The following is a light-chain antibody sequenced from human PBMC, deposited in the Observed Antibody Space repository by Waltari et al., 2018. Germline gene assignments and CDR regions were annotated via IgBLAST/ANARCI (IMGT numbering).Light chain of an antibody. CDR3: MQARDRRT. CDR2: LGS. J-gene: IGKJ2*02. V-gene: IGKV2-28*01. CDR1: GSLLNTNGYHY. Sequence: DVVMTQSPLSLTVTPGEPASISCRSSGSLLNTNGYHYLDWYLQKSGQSPQLLIYLGSNRASGGPDRFSASASGTDFTLKISRVEADDVGTYYCMQARDRRTFGQGTKLEIK.